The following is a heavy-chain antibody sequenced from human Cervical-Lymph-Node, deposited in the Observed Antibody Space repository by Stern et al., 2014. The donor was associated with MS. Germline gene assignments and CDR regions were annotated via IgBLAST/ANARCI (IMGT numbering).Heavy chain of an antibody. Sequence: EVQLVESGAEVKKPGESLKISCKLSGYSFTIYYIAWVRQMPGKGLEWMGVISPYDADTTYRPSYQGQVTISAEKSITTAYLQWSSLRASDTAMYYCARHVQGFDYWGQGTLVTVSS. J-gene: IGHJ4*02. V-gene: IGHV5-51*01. CDR2: ISPYDADT. CDR1: GYSFTIYY. CDR3: ARHVQGFDY.